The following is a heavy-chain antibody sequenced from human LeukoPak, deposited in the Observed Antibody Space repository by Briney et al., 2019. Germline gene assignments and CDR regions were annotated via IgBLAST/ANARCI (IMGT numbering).Heavy chain of an antibody. Sequence: QSGGSLRLSCAASGFTVSSNYMSWVRQAPGKGLDWVSVIYSGGSTYYADSVEGRFTISRDNSKNTLYLQMNSLRAEDTAVYYCARRAGAYSHPYDYWGQGTLVTVSS. J-gene: IGHJ4*02. CDR2: IYSGGST. CDR1: GFTVSSNY. CDR3: ARRAGAYSHPYDY. D-gene: IGHD4/OR15-4a*01. V-gene: IGHV3-53*01.